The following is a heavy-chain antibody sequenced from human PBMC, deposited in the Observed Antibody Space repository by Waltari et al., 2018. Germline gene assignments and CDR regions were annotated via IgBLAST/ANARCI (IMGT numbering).Heavy chain of an antibody. CDR2: ISYSGAT. D-gene: IGHD5-12*01. CDR1: GGPITTHRHS. Sequence: QRHLQESGPGLVKPSETLSLTCSVSGGPITTHRHSRGWIRRPPGKGPEWTGTISYSGATYNNPSLKSRVTISVDTSKNQYSLKLTSVTAADTAVYYCATYIGASIGTAAFDVWGQGTMVTVSS. J-gene: IGHJ3*01. CDR3: ATYIGASIGTAAFDV. V-gene: IGHV4-39*01.